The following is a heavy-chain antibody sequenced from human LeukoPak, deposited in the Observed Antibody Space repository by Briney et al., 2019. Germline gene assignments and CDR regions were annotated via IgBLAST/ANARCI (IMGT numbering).Heavy chain of an antibody. V-gene: IGHV4-59*08. CDR3: ASSTVTRGDENWFDP. J-gene: IGHJ5*02. CDR2: IYYSGST. CDR1: GGSISSYY. Sequence: SETLSLTCTVSGGSISSYYWSWIRQPPRKGLEWIGYIYYSGSTNYNPSLKSRVTISVDTSKNQFSLKLSSVTAADTAVYYCASSTVTRGDENWFDPWGQGTLVTVSS. D-gene: IGHD4-17*01.